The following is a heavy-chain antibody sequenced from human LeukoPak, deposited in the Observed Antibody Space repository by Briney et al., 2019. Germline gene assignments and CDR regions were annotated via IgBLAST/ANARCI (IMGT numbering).Heavy chain of an antibody. CDR3: ARVYCSSSSCYSDY. V-gene: IGHV3-21*01. Sequence: GGSLRLSCAASGFTFSSYSMNWVRQAPGKGLKWVSSISSSSSYIYYADSVKGRFTISRDNAKNSLYLRMNSLRAEDTAVYYCARVYCSSSSCYSDYWGQGTLVTVSS. J-gene: IGHJ4*02. D-gene: IGHD2-2*02. CDR1: GFTFSSYS. CDR2: ISSSSSYI.